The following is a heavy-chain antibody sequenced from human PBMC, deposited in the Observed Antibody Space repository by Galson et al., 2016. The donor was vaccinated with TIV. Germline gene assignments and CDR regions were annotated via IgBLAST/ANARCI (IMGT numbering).Heavy chain of an antibody. CDR2: IIPMLDVA. Sequence: SVKVSCKASGDTFKKYALTWVRQAPGQGLEWMGGIIPMLDVANYAQKFKGRVTITADKSTTTAYIELSSLRSEDTAVYYCARMVPPTYYMDVWGKGTTVTVSS. V-gene: IGHV1-69*10. CDR1: GDTFKKYA. J-gene: IGHJ6*03. D-gene: IGHD2-21*01. CDR3: ARMVPPTYYMDV.